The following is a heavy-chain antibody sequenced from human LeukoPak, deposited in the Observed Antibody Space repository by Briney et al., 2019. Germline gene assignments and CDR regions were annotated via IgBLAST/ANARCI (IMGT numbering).Heavy chain of an antibody. CDR2: IYYSGST. D-gene: IGHD6-13*01. V-gene: IGHV4-59*08. J-gene: IGHJ5*02. CDR1: GGAMSSYY. CDR3: ARKYSSSWYDWFDP. Sequence: SETLSLTCTVSGGAMSSYYWNWIRQPPGKGLEWIGDIYYSGSTNYDPSVKSRVTISIDTSKNQFSLNLSSVTAADTAVYYCARKYSSSWYDWFDPWGQGTLVTVSS.